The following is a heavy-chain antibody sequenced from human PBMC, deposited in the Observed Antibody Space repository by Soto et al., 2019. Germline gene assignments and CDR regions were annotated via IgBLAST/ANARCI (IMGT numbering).Heavy chain of an antibody. CDR1: GFTFSNYW. D-gene: IGHD5-12*01. J-gene: IGHJ5*02. CDR3: ARLNGYGWFDP. Sequence: GGSLRLSCAASGFTFSNYWMNWVRQAPGKGLEWVANIKDSGNEMDYVDSVRSRFTISRDNAKNSLYLQMNSLRAEDTAVYYCARLNGYGWFDPWGQGTLVTVSS. V-gene: IGHV3-7*01. CDR2: IKDSGNEM.